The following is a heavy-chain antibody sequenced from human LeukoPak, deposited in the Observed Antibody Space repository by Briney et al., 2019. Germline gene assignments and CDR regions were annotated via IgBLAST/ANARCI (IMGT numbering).Heavy chain of an antibody. V-gene: IGHV1-2*02. D-gene: IGHD4-17*01. J-gene: IGHJ4*02. CDR1: GYTFSAHF. Sequence: ASVKVSCKTSGYTFSAHFIHWVRRAPGQGPEWMGWINTKGGGTRYAQKFQGRVTVTRDTSISTADMELTSLTSDDTAVYYCARDTGTGDYVFDYWGQGTLVTVSS. CDR3: ARDTGTGDYVFDY. CDR2: INTKGGGT.